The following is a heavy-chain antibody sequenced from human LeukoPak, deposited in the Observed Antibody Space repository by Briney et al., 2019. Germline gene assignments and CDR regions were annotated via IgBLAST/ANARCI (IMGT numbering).Heavy chain of an antibody. CDR1: GYTFTAYY. CDR2: INPNSGGT. CDR3: ARADWNYANY. J-gene: IGHJ4*02. V-gene: IGHV1-2*02. Sequence: ASVKVSCKASGYTFTAYYIHWVRQAPGQGLEWMGWINPNSGGTSYAQKFQGKVTMTRDTSISAAYMELSSLRSDDTAVYYCARADWNYANYWGREPWSPSPQ. D-gene: IGHD1-7*01.